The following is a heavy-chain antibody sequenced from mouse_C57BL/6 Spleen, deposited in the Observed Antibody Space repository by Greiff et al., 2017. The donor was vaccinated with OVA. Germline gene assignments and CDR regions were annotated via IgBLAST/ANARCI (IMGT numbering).Heavy chain of an antibody. CDR3: TREGDYDDYVDY. V-gene: IGHV1-5*01. CDR1: GYTFTSYW. Sequence: VQLQQSGTVLARPGASVTMSCKTSGYTFTSYWMHWVKQRPGQGLEWIGAIYPGNSDTSYNQKFKGKAKLTAVTSASTAFMERSSQTNEDSAVYYCTREGDYDDYVDYWGKGTTHTVSS. J-gene: IGHJ2*01. D-gene: IGHD2-4*01. CDR2: IYPGNSDT.